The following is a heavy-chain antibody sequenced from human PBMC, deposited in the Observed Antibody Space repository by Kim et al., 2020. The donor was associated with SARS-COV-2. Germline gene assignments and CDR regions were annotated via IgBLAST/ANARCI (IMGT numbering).Heavy chain of an antibody. CDR3: AKEAGYSSLYYYYYMDV. Sequence: GGSLRLSCAASGFTFGDYAMHWVRQAPGKGLEWVSGISWNSGSIGYADSVKGRFTISRDNAKNSLYLQMNSLRAEDTALYYCAKEAGYSSLYYYYYMDVWGKGTTDTVSS. V-gene: IGHV3-9*01. D-gene: IGHD6-19*01. CDR2: ISWNSGSI. J-gene: IGHJ6*03. CDR1: GFTFGDYA.